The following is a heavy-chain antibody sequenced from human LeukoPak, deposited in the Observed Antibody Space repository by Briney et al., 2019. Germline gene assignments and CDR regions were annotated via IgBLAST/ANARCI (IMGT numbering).Heavy chain of an antibody. CDR1: GGSISSYY. D-gene: IGHD3-22*01. Sequence: PSETLSLTCTGSGGSISSYYWSWIRQPPGKGLEWIGYIYYSGSTNYNPSLKSRVTISVDTSKNQFSLKLSSVTAADTAVYYCASHYYDSSGQDYWGQGTLVTVSS. V-gene: IGHV4-59*01. CDR3: ASHYYDSSGQDY. CDR2: IYYSGST. J-gene: IGHJ4*02.